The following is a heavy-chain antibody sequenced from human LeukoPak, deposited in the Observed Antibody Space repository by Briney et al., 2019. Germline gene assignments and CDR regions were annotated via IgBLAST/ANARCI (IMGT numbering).Heavy chain of an antibody. Sequence: SETLSLTCTVSGGSISSGDYYWSWIRQPPGKGLEWIGYIYYSGSTYYNPSLKSRVTISVDTSKSQFSLKLSSVTAADTAVYYCARDFGHSSGYYPFDYWGQGTLVTVSS. CDR2: IYYSGST. CDR1: GGSISSGDYY. V-gene: IGHV4-30-4*01. CDR3: ARDFGHSSGYYPFDY. D-gene: IGHD3-22*01. J-gene: IGHJ4*02.